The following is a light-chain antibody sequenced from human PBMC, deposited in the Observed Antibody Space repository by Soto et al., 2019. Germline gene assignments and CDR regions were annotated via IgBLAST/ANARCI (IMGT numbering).Light chain of an antibody. CDR2: LNSDGSH. CDR1: SGHSTYA. Sequence: QLVLTQSPSASASLGASVKLTCTLSSGHSTYAIAWHQQQPAKGPRYLMKLNSDGSHSKGDGIPDRFSGSSSGAERYLTISSLQSEDEADYYCQTWGTGLYVVFGGGTKLTVL. J-gene: IGLJ2*01. CDR3: QTWGTGLYVV. V-gene: IGLV4-69*01.